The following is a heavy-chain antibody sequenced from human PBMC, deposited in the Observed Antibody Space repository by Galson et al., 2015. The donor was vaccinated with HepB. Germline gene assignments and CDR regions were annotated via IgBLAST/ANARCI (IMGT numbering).Heavy chain of an antibody. CDR3: AGGEYYYSSGTYYVY. CDR1: AFTFRNYA. J-gene: IGHJ4*02. V-gene: IGHV3-23*01. Sequence: SLRLSCAASAFTFRNYAMNWVRQAPGKGLEWVSFISGSSGSTYYADSVKGRFTISRDNSKNTLYLEMNNLRADDTAVYYCAGGEYYYSSGTYYVYWGQGTWVTVSS. CDR2: ISGSSGST. D-gene: IGHD3-10*01.